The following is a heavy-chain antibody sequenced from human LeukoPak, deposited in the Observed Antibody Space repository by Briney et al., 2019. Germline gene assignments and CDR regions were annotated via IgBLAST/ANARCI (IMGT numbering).Heavy chain of an antibody. CDR2: IKKDGSQT. D-gene: IGHD6-13*01. J-gene: IGHJ4*02. Sequence: GGSLRLSCAASGFTFSSYWMIWVRQAPGKGLEWVANIKKDGSQTYYVDSVKGRFTISRDNSNNTLYLQMNSLRAEDTGVYYCAKDRETTASGTFDYWGQGTLVTVSS. CDR3: AKDRETTASGTFDY. CDR1: GFTFSSYW. V-gene: IGHV3-7*01.